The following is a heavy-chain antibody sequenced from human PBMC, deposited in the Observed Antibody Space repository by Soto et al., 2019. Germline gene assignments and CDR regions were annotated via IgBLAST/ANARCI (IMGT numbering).Heavy chain of an antibody. CDR1: GFTFSVYD. J-gene: IGHJ4*02. Sequence: VGSLRLSCEASGFTFSVYDMTWFRQAPGNGLEWVAISSTSGRSTYHADSVRGRFTISRDNSKNTLYLHMTNLRAEDTAVYYCAKDGNWLDVFLDLWGQGTPVTVSS. V-gene: IGHV3-23*01. CDR3: AKDGNWLDVFLDL. D-gene: IGHD6-19*01. CDR2: SSTSGRST.